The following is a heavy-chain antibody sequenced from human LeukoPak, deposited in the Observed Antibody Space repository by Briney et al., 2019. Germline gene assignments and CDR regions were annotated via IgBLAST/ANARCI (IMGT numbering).Heavy chain of an antibody. D-gene: IGHD3-22*01. CDR2: IYSGGST. CDR3: ARGGSYFDISGYYFY. Sequence: GGSLRLSCAASGFTFSSYAMDWVRQTPGMGLEWVSLIYSGGSTSYADSVKGRFTISRDNSKNTLYLQMNSLRTEDTAVYYCARGGSYFDISGYYFYWGQGTLVTVSS. V-gene: IGHV3-66*01. J-gene: IGHJ4*02. CDR1: GFTFSSYA.